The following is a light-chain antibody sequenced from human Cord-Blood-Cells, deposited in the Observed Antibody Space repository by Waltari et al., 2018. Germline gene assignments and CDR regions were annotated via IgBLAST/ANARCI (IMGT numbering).Light chain of an antibody. CDR3: QQSYSTPLT. CDR1: QSISSY. Sequence: DIQMTQSPSSLSASVGDRVTITCRASQSISSYLNWYQQKPGKAPKLLIYAESSLQSGVPSRFSGSASWTDFTLTISSLQPEDFATYYCQQSYSTPLTFGGGTKVEIK. V-gene: IGKV1-39*01. J-gene: IGKJ4*01. CDR2: AES.